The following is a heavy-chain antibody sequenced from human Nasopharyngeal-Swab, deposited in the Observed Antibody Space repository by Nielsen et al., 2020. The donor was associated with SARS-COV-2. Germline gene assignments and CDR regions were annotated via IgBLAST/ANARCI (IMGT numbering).Heavy chain of an antibody. J-gene: IGHJ5*02. V-gene: IGHV7-4-1*02. CDR3: ARDEKSQGIFGVVISGQWWFDP. CDR1: GYTFTSYA. CDR2: INTNTGNP. Sequence: ASVKVSCKASGYTFTSYAMNWVRQASGQGLEWMGWINTNTGNPTYAQGFTGRFVFSLDTSVSTAYLQISSLKAEDTAVYYCARDEKSQGIFGVVISGQWWFDPWGQGTLVTVSS. D-gene: IGHD3-3*01.